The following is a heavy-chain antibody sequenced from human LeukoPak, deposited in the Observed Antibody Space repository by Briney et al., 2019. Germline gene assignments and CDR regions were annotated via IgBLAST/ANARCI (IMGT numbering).Heavy chain of an antibody. D-gene: IGHD2-21*01. CDR1: GGPISNYY. CDR2: IYAGGTA. Sequence: SETLSLTCTVSGGPISNYYWSWIRQSAGKGLEWIGRIYAGGTANYNPSLKSRVTMSGDTSENQLSLKLSSVTAADTAVYYCARDFSPYCGSDCYFDAFDIWGQGTMVTVSP. CDR3: ARDFSPYCGSDCYFDAFDI. J-gene: IGHJ3*02. V-gene: IGHV4-4*07.